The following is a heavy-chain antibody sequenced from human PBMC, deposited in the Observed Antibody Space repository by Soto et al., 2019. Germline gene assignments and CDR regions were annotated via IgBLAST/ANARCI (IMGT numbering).Heavy chain of an antibody. J-gene: IGHJ6*02. Sequence: PSETLSLTCTVSGGSISSHYWSWIRQPPGKGLEWIGFIYYSGSTNYNPSLKSRATLSVDTSKNQFSLRLTSVTPADTAVYYCARVGEDYDSSGYSESGMDVWGQGTKVTVS. CDR1: GGSISSHY. CDR2: IYYSGST. V-gene: IGHV4-59*11. CDR3: ARVGEDYDSSGYSESGMDV. D-gene: IGHD3-22*01.